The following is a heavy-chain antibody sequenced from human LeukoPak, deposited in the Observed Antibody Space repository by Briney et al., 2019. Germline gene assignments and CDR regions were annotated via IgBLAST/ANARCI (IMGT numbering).Heavy chain of an antibody. J-gene: IGHJ4*02. CDR1: GFTFSDYY. Sequence: PGGSLRLSCAASGFTFSDYYMSWIRQAPGKGLEWVSYISSSSSYTNYADSVKGRFTISRDNAKNSLYLQMNSLRAEDTAVYYCVRDLSNSSPYFDYWGQGTLVTVSS. CDR3: VRDLSNSSPYFDY. D-gene: IGHD4-11*01. CDR2: ISSSSSYT. V-gene: IGHV3-11*06.